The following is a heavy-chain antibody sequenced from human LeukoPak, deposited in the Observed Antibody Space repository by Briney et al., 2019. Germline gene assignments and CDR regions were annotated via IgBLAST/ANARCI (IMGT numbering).Heavy chain of an antibody. CDR1: GFTFSSYA. D-gene: IGHD6-13*01. CDR2: ISGSGGST. J-gene: IGHJ6*02. CDR3: GIAAAGTTLHYYYGMDV. Sequence: GGSLRLSCAASGFTFSSYAMSWVRQAPGKGLEWVSAISGSGGSTYYADSVKGRFTISRDNSKNTPYLQMNSLRAEDTAVYYCGIAAAGTTLHYYYGMDVWGQGTTVTVSS. V-gene: IGHV3-23*01.